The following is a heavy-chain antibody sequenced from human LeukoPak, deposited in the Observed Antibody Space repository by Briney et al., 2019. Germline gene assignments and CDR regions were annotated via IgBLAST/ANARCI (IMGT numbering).Heavy chain of an antibody. CDR3: ARGGILGATGDY. V-gene: IGHV4-61*02. CDR2: IYTSGST. CDR1: GGSISSGNYY. Sequence: PSETLSLTCTVSGGSISSGNYYWSWIRQPAGKGLEWIGRIYTSGSTNYNPSLKSRVTISVDTSKNQFSLKLSSVTAADTAVYYCARGGILGATGDYWGQGTLVTVSS. D-gene: IGHD1-26*01. J-gene: IGHJ4*02.